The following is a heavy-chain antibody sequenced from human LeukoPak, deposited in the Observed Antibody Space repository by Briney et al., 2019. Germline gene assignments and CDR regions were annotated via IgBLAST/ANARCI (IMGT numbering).Heavy chain of an antibody. V-gene: IGHV3-74*01. CDR2: TSEDGSST. CDR3: TKDLTGNHDF. J-gene: IGHJ4*02. D-gene: IGHD1-20*01. CDR1: GFTFSSYW. Sequence: GGSLRLSCTASGFTFSSYWMHWVRQAPGKGLMWVSRTSEDGSSTNYADSVKGRFTISRDNAKNTVYLQVNSLRAEDTAVYYCTKDLTGNHDFWGQGTLVTVSS.